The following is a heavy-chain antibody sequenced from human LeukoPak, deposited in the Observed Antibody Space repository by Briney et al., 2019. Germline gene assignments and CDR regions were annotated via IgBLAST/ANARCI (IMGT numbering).Heavy chain of an antibody. V-gene: IGHV4-59*01. CDR3: ARVLDYGANQNYFDS. Sequence: SETLSLICTVSGGSISSYYWSWIRQPPGKGLEWIGYIYYSGSTNYNPSLKSRVTISVDTSKNQFSLKLSSVTAADTAVYYCARVLDYGANQNYFDSWGQGTLVTVSS. CDR1: GGSISSYY. D-gene: IGHD4-23*01. J-gene: IGHJ4*02. CDR2: IYYSGST.